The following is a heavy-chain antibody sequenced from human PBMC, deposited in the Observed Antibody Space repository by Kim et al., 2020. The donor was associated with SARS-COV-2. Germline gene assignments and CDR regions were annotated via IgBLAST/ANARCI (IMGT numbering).Heavy chain of an antibody. CDR1: GFTFSSYA. CDR3: ARDRLTTDYYYYGMDV. J-gene: IGHJ6*01. Sequence: GGSLRLSCAASGFTFSSYAMHWVRQAPGKGLEWVAVISYDGSNKYYADSVKGRFTISRDNSKNTLYLQMNSLRAEDTAVYYCARDRLTTDYYYYGMDVWG. CDR2: ISYDGSNK. D-gene: IGHD4-17*01. V-gene: IGHV3-30*04.